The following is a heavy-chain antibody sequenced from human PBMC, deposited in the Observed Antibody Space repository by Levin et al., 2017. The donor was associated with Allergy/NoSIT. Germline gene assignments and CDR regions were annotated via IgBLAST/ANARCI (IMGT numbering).Heavy chain of an antibody. J-gene: IGHJ4*02. CDR3: AKGGLQLGYSFDS. Sequence: HAGGSLRLSCAASGFTFSSSAMSWVRQAPGKGLEWVSAISTDSEYIFYADSVKGRVTISRDNSRNRLYLQMSSLRVEDTAVYYCAKGGLQLGYSFDSWGQGALVTVSS. D-gene: IGHD6-13*01. V-gene: IGHV3-23*01. CDR2: ISTDSEYI. CDR1: GFTFSSSA.